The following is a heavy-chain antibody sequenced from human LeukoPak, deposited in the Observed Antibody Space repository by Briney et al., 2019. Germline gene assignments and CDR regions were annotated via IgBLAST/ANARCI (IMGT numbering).Heavy chain of an antibody. CDR3: AASAPVLQYFDWLWGPKLYGMDV. CDR1: GFTFTSSA. CDR2: IVVGSGNT. Sequence: GTSVKVSCKASGFTFTSSAMQWVRQARGQRLEWIGWIVVGSGNTNYAQKFQERVTITRDMSTSTAYMELSSLRSEDTAVYYCAASAPVLQYFDWLWGPKLYGMDVWGQGTTVTVSS. V-gene: IGHV1-58*02. J-gene: IGHJ6*02. D-gene: IGHD3-9*01.